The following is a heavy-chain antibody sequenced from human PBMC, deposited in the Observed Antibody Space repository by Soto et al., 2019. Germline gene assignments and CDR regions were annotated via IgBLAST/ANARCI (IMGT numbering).Heavy chain of an antibody. CDR2: IYHSGST. CDR3: ARHPRRRAYCGGDCYSYYFRL. J-gene: IGHJ4*02. Sequence: SETLSLTCAVSGGSISSGGYSWSWIRQPPGKGLEWIGYIYHSGSTYYNPSLKSRVTISVDRSKNQFSLKLSSVTAADTAVYYCARHPRRRAYCGGDCYSYYFRLLGPGNPGHRLL. CDR1: GGSISSGGYS. D-gene: IGHD2-21*02. V-gene: IGHV4-30-2*01.